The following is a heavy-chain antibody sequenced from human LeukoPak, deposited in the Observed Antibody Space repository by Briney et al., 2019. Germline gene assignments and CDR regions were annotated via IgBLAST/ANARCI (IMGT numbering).Heavy chain of an antibody. Sequence: SETLSLTCSVSGGSISSYYWSWIRQPTGKGLEWIGYIHYTGSTNYNPSPKSRVTMSLDTSKNQFSMELMSVTAADTAVYYCARWNYFDNSGYYSDWYFDLWGRGTLVTVSS. CDR2: IHYTGST. J-gene: IGHJ2*01. V-gene: IGHV4-59*08. D-gene: IGHD3-22*01. CDR3: ARWNYFDNSGYYSDWYFDL. CDR1: GGSISSYY.